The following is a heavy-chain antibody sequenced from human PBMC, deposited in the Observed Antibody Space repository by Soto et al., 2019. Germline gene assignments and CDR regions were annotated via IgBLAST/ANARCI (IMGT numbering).Heavy chain of an antibody. Sequence: ESGPTLVNPTQTLTLTCTFSGFSLSTSGMCVSWIRQPPGKALEWLALIDWDDDKYYSTSLKTRLTIPKDTSKNQVVLTMTNMDPVDTATYYCARIRRGYSPQRVYYYYYGMDVWGQGTTVTVSS. CDR1: GFSLSTSGMC. CDR3: ARIRRGYSPQRVYYYYYGMDV. D-gene: IGHD5-18*01. CDR2: IDWDDDK. V-gene: IGHV2-70*01. J-gene: IGHJ6*02.